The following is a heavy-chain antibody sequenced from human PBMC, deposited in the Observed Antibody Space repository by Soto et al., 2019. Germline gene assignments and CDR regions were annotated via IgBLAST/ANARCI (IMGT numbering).Heavy chain of an antibody. CDR3: AREAAAGIAFDY. CDR1: GGTFSSYA. V-gene: IGHV1-69*06. Sequence: SVKVSCKASGGTFSSYAISWVRQAPGQGLEWMGGIIPIFGTANYAQKFQGRVTITADKSTSTAYMGLSSLRSEDTAVYYCAREAAAGIAFDYWGQGTLVTVSS. D-gene: IGHD6-13*01. J-gene: IGHJ4*02. CDR2: IIPIFGTA.